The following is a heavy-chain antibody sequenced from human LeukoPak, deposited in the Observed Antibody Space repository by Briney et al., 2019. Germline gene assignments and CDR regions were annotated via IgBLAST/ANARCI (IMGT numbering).Heavy chain of an antibody. CDR1: GFSFSSSW. CDR2: INPDGSEK. V-gene: IGHV3-7*05. J-gene: IGHJ4*02. Sequence: GGSLRLSCVVSGFSFSSSWMGWVRQAPGKGLEWVATINPDGSEKYYVDSLKGRFTISRDNAKNSLYLQVNSLTAEDTAVYYCARDFWNYFDYWGQGTLVTVSS. CDR3: ARDFWNYFDY. D-gene: IGHD1-1*01.